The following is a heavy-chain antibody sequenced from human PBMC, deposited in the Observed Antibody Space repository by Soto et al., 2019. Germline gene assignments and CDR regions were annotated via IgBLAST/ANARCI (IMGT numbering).Heavy chain of an antibody. CDR2: IYHSGGT. CDR3: ARLGGPDTMFDP. Sequence: PSETLSLTCAVSGGSISSGGYSWSWIRQPPGKGLEWIGYIYHSGGTYCSPSLKSRVTISVDTSRNQFSLKWSSVTAADTAVYYCARLGGPDTMFDPWGPGTLVTVSS. D-gene: IGHD3-10*01. V-gene: IGHV4-30-2*03. CDR1: GGSISSGGYS. J-gene: IGHJ5*02.